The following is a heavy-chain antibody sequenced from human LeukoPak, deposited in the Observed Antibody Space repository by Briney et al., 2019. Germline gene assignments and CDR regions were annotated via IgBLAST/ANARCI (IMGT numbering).Heavy chain of an antibody. J-gene: IGHJ4*02. CDR2: IDTAGNT. CDR3: AKASWVSNADAVL. V-gene: IGHV3-13*01. D-gene: IGHD1-1*01. CDR1: GFTFGSYD. Sequence: PGGSLRLSCEASGFTFGSYDMHWVRQATGKGLDWVSAIDTAGNTYYEDTVKGRFTISRDDSRNTVYLQLNNLRVEDTAVYYCAKASWVSNADAVLWGQGTLVTVS.